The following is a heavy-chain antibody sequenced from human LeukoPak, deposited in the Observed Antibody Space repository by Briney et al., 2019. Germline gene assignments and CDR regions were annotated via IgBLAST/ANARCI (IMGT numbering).Heavy chain of an antibody. CDR1: GFTFSSYA. CDR3: ARVSSGGGESSYFDY. D-gene: IGHD3-16*01. J-gene: IGHJ4*02. V-gene: IGHV3-23*01. Sequence: PGGSLRLSCAASGFTFSSYAMSWVRQAPGKGLEWVSAISGSGGSTYYADSVKGRFTISRDNAKNSLYLQMNSLRVGDTAVYYCARVSSGGGESSYFDYWGQGTLVTVSS. CDR2: ISGSGGST.